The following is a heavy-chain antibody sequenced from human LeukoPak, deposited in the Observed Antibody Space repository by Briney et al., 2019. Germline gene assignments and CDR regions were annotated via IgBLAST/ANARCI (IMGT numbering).Heavy chain of an antibody. CDR1: GFTFDTYG. CDR2: VSYDGNNK. J-gene: IGHJ4*02. CDR3: TRERDLSLYYFAY. Sequence: PXXSLRLSCAASGFTFDTYGMHWVRQAPGKGLEWVAVVSYDGNNKYYANSVKGRFTISRDNSKNTLYLQMNSLRAEDTAVYYCTRERDLSLYYFAYWGQGTLVTVSS. V-gene: IGHV3-30*03.